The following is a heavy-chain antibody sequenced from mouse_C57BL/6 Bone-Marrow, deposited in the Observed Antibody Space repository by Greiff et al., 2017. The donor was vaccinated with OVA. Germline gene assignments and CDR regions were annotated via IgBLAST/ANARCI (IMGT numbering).Heavy chain of an antibody. D-gene: IGHD3-1*01. CDR1: GFTFSDYY. J-gene: IGHJ4*01. CDR3: AREGYDPYAMDY. CDR2: INYDGSST. V-gene: IGHV5-16*01. Sequence: DVKLVESEGGLVQPGSSMKLSCTASGFTFSDYYMAWVRQVPEKGLEWVANINYDGSSTYYLDSLKSRFIISRDNAKNILYLQMSSLKSEDTATYYCAREGYDPYAMDYWGQGTSVTVSS.